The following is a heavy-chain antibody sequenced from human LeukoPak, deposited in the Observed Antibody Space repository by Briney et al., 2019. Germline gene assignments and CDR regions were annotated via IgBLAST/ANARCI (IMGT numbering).Heavy chain of an antibody. V-gene: IGHV3-33*01. CDR3: ARDHFVGATAGIDY. D-gene: IGHD1-26*01. CDR2: IWYDGSNK. Sequence: GGSLRLSCAASGFTFSSYGMHWVRQAPGKGLEWEAVIWYDGSNKYYADSVKGRFTISRDNSKNTLYLQMNSLRAEDTAVYYCARDHFVGATAGIDYWGQGTLVTVSS. CDR1: GFTFSSYG. J-gene: IGHJ4*02.